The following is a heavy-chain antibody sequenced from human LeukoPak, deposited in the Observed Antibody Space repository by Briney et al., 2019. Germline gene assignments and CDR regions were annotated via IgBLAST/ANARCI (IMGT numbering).Heavy chain of an antibody. CDR3: ERGKRGGGFDY. CDR2: MTAKSGNT. V-gene: IGHV1-8*01. CDR1: GYTFTSYD. D-gene: IGHD3-16*01. Sequence: ASVKVSCKASGYTFTSYDINWLRHATGQGMEWMGWMTAKSGNTGYAQKVEGRDTMTRNTSESTAYMELRRLRTEDAAVYYCERGKRGGGFDYWGQGTLDTVSS. J-gene: IGHJ4*02.